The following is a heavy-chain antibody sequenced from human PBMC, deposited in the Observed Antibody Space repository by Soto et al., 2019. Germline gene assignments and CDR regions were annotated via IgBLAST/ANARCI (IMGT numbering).Heavy chain of an antibody. D-gene: IGHD3-10*01. CDR2: IIPIFGTA. J-gene: IGHJ5*02. V-gene: IGHV1-69*06. CDR3: ARDVKGYKNWFDP. Sequence: ASVKVSCKASGGTFSSYAISWVRQAPGQGLEWMGGIIPIFGTANYAQKFQGRVTITADKSTSTAYMELSSLRSEDTAVYYCARDVKGYKNWFDPWGQGTLVTVSS. CDR1: GGTFSSYA.